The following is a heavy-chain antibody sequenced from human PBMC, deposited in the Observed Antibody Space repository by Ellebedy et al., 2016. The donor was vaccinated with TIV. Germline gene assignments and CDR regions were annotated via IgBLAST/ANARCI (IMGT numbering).Heavy chain of an antibody. CDR1: GFTFSSFT. D-gene: IGHD4-17*01. CDR2: ISASGTII. J-gene: IGHJ4*02. Sequence: GESLKISCAASGFTFSSFTMNWVRQAPGKGLEWVSYISASGTIIYYADAVKGRFTISRDNAKNLLYLHMNSLRAEDTAVYFCARDFYGDYVRFDYWGQGTLVTVSS. V-gene: IGHV3-48*04. CDR3: ARDFYGDYVRFDY.